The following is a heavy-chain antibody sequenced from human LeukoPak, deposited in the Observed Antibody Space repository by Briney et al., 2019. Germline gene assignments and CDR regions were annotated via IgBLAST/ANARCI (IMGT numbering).Heavy chain of an antibody. Sequence: GRSLRLSCAASGFTFCSYAMHWVRKAPGKGMEWVAVISYDGSNKYYADSVKGRFTISRDNSKSTLYLQMNSLRAEDTAVYYYARSRYYYDSSGEVHYWGQGTLVTVSS. V-gene: IGHV3-30-3*01. CDR1: GFTFCSYA. CDR3: ARSRYYYDSSGEVHY. J-gene: IGHJ4*02. D-gene: IGHD3-22*01. CDR2: ISYDGSNK.